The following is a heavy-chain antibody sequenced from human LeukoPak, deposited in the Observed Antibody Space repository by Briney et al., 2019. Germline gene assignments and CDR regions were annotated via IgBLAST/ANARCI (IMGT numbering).Heavy chain of an antibody. D-gene: IGHD3-22*01. CDR1: GGSISSYY. J-gene: IGHJ4*02. CDR3: ARDGGGGKYYYDSSGSIDY. CDR2: IYTSGST. Sequence: PSETLSLTCTVSGGSISSYYWSWIRQPAGKGLEWIGRIYTSGSTNYNPSLKSRVTMSVDTSKNQFSLKLSSVTAAATAVYYCARDGGGGKYYYDSSGSIDYWGQGTLVTVSS. V-gene: IGHV4-4*07.